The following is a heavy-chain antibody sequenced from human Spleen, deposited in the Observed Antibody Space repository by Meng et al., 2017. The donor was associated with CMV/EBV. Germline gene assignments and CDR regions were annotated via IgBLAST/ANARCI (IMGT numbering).Heavy chain of an antibody. CDR2: IGTAGDT. J-gene: IGHJ4*02. Sequence: GESLKISCAASGFTFSSNDMHWVRQTTGKGLEWVSAIGTAGDTYYPGSVKGRFTLSRDNAKNSLYLQMNSLRAEDTALYYCAKDSSSWYSFDYWGQGTLVTVSS. D-gene: IGHD6-13*01. CDR3: AKDSSSWYSFDY. V-gene: IGHV3-13*01. CDR1: GFTFSSND.